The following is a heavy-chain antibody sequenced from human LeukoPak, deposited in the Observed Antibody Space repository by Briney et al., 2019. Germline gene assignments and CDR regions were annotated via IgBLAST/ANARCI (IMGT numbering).Heavy chain of an antibody. CDR3: ARDPGGILTGYYNWFDP. CDR1: GGSISSGGYY. V-gene: IGHV4-31*03. D-gene: IGHD3-9*01. CDR2: IYYSGST. J-gene: IGHJ5*02. Sequence: PSQTLSLTCTVSGGSISSGGYYWSWIRQHPGKGLEWIGYIYYSGSTYYNPSLKSRVTISVDTSKNQFSLKLSSVTAAGTAVYYCARDPGGILTGYYNWFDPWGQGTLVTVSS.